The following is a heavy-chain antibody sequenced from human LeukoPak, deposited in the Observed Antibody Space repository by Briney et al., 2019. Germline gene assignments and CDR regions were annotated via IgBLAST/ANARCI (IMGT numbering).Heavy chain of an antibody. J-gene: IGHJ4*02. Sequence: ASVKVSCKASGGTLSSYAISWVRQAPGQGLEWMGRIIPILGIANYAQKFQGRVTITADKSTSTAYMELSSLRSEDTAVYYCARDRAGYSYGLFDYWGQGTLVTVSS. CDR2: IIPILGIA. D-gene: IGHD5-18*01. V-gene: IGHV1-69*04. CDR3: ARDRAGYSYGLFDY. CDR1: GGTLSSYA.